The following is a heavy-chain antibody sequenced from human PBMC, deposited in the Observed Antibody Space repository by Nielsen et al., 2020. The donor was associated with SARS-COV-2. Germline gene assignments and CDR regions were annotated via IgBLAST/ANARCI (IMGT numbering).Heavy chain of an antibody. J-gene: IGHJ6*02. D-gene: IGHD1-26*01. CDR3: AADQVGATGGWDL. Sequence: SVKVSCKASGFTFTSSAVQWVRQARGQGLEWIGWIVVGSGNKNYAQKFQGRVSITGDMSTSTAYMELSNLKTEDTAVYYCAADQVGATGGWDLWGRGTTVTVSS. CDR1: GFTFTSSA. V-gene: IGHV1-58*01. CDR2: IVVGSGNK.